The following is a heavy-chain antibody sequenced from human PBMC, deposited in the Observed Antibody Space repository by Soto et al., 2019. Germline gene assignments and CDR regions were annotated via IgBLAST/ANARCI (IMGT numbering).Heavy chain of an antibody. J-gene: IGHJ4*02. CDR1: GYTFTDYY. D-gene: IGHD1-1*01. CDR2: INPNNGGT. V-gene: IGHV1-2*04. CDR3: ARGSPTTTPFDY. Sequence: ASVKVSCKDSGYTFTDYYMHWVRQAPGQGLEWMGWINPNNGGTSYAQKFEGWVTMTRDTSISTAYMEVRRLTSDDTAVYYCARGSPTTTPFDYWGQGTLVTSPQ.